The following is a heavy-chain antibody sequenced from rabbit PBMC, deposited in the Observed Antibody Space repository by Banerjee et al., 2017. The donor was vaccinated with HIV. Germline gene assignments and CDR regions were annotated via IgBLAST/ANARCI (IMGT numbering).Heavy chain of an antibody. Sequence: QEQLEESGGDLVKPGASLTLTCTASGFSFSSYYYMCWVRQAPGKGLEWIACIYAGSSGSTYYASWAKGRFTISKTSSTTVTLQMTSLTAADTATYFCARGGGYGAMFNLWGPGTLVTVS. V-gene: IGHV1S45*01. CDR3: ARGGGYGAMFNL. CDR1: GFSFSSYYY. D-gene: IGHD1-1*01. CDR2: IYAGSSGST. J-gene: IGHJ4*01.